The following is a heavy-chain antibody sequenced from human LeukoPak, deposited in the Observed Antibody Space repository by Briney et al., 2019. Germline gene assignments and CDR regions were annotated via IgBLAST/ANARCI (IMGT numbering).Heavy chain of an antibody. CDR2: IKQDGSEK. Sequence: GGSLRLSCAASGFTFSSYWMSWVRQAPGKGLEWVANIKQDGSEKYYVDSVKGRFTISRDNAKNSLYLQMNSLRAEDTAVYYCARVKGDYDFWSGYSAYYYYMDVWGKGTTVTVSS. J-gene: IGHJ6*03. V-gene: IGHV3-7*01. D-gene: IGHD3-3*01. CDR1: GFTFSSYW. CDR3: ARVKGDYDFWSGYSAYYYYMDV.